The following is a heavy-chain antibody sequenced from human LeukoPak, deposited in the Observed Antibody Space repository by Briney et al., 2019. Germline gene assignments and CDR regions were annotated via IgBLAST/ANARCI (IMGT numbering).Heavy chain of an antibody. J-gene: IGHJ3*02. Sequence: SETLSLTCTVSGGSISSGGYYWSWIRQHPGKGLEWLGYIYYSGNTYYNPSLKSRVTISVDTSKNQFSLKLSSVTAADTAVYYCATRNYDFWSGYQAFDIWGQGTMVTVSS. CDR1: GGSISSGGYY. V-gene: IGHV4-31*03. CDR2: IYYSGNT. D-gene: IGHD3-3*01. CDR3: ATRNYDFWSGYQAFDI.